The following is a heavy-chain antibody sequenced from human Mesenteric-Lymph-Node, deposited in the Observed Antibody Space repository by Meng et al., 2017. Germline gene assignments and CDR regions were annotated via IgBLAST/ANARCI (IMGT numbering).Heavy chain of an antibody. Sequence: GESLKISCAASGFTFSSYWMHWVRQAPGKGLVWVSRINSDGSSTSYADSVKGRFTISRDNAKNTLYLQMNSLRAEDTAVYYCARPPGIMITFGEVNFRDWGQGTLVTVSS. CDR3: ARPPGIMITFGEVNFRD. CDR1: GFTFSSYW. J-gene: IGHJ4*02. D-gene: IGHD3-16*01. V-gene: IGHV3-74*01. CDR2: INSDGSST.